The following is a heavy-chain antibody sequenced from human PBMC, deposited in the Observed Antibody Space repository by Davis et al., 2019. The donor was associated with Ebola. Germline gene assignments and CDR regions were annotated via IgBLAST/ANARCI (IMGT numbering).Heavy chain of an antibody. CDR1: GFSLSTSGMC. V-gene: IGHV4-61*08. Sequence: SGPTLVKPTQTLTLTCTFSGFSLSTSGMCVSRIRQPPGKGLEWIGYIYYSGSTNYNPSLKSRVTISVDTSKNQFSLKLSSVTAADTAVYYCASQYYYDSSGPDAFDIWGQGTMVTVSS. CDR2: IYYSGST. D-gene: IGHD3-22*01. J-gene: IGHJ3*02. CDR3: ASQYYYDSSGPDAFDI.